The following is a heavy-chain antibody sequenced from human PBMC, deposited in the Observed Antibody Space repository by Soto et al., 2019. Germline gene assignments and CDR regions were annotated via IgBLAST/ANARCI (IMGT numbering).Heavy chain of an antibody. CDR1: GFTFSSYG. D-gene: IGHD5-18*01. CDR2: IWYDGSNK. CDR3: ARDGGESVATARGPSDP. V-gene: IGHV3-33*01. J-gene: IGHJ5*02. Sequence: QVQLVESGGGVVQPGRSLRLSCAASGFTFSSYGMHWVRQAPGKGLEWVAVIWYDGSNKYYADSVKGRFTISRDNSKNTLYLQMNSLRAEDTAVYYCARDGGESVATARGPSDPWGQGTLVTVSS.